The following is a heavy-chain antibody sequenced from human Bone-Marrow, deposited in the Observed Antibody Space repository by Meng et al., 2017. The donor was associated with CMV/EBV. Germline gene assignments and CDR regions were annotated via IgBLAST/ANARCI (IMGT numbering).Heavy chain of an antibody. D-gene: IGHD2-2*02. CDR1: GGTFSSYA. CDR3: ARDWGRVPASCYKEWCFKYYGMDV. Sequence: SVKVSCKASGGTFSSYAISWVRQAPGQGLEWMGGIIPIFGTANYTQKFQGRVTITTDESTSTAYMELSSLRSEDTAVYYCARDWGRVPASCYKEWCFKYYGMDVWGQGTTVTVSS. CDR2: IIPIFGTA. J-gene: IGHJ6*02. V-gene: IGHV1-69*05.